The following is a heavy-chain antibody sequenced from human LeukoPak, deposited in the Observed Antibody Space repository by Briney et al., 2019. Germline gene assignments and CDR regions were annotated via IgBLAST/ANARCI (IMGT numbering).Heavy chain of an antibody. D-gene: IGHD6-6*01. J-gene: IGHJ4*02. CDR2: IYGGGDT. CDR3: TRLLPSSHHFFDS. Sequence: GGSLRLSCAVSGFTLSNDYMSWVRQAPGKGREWVSVIYGGGDTYYALSVMGRFPISRDNFENTLFLQMDSLRAEDTAVYYCTRLLPSSHHFFDSWGQGTLVTVSS. CDR1: GFTLSNDY. V-gene: IGHV3-53*01.